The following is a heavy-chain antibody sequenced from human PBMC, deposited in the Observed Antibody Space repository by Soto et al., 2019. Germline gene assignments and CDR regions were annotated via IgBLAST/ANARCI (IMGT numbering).Heavy chain of an antibody. CDR3: ARERRSGPNYYGMDV. J-gene: IGHJ6*02. V-gene: IGHV3-72*01. Sequence: PGGSLRLSCAASGFTCSDHYIDWARQAPGKGLEWVGRTRNKDNSYTTEYAASVKGRFTISRDDSKNSVSLQMNSLKTEDTAVYYCARERRSGPNYYGMDVWGQGTTVTVSS. D-gene: IGHD6-19*01. CDR1: GFTCSDHY. CDR2: TRNKDNSYTT.